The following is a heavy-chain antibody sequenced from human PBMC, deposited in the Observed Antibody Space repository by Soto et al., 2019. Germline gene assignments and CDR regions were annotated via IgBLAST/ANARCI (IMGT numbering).Heavy chain of an antibody. V-gene: IGHV1-46*03. CDR1: GYTFTSYY. Sequence: GASVKVSCKASGYTFTSYYMHWVRQAPGQGLERMGIINPSGGSTSYAQKFQGRVTMTRDTSTSTVYMELSSLRSEDTAVYYCARGYCSGGSCYLLDSWGQGTLVTVSS. D-gene: IGHD2-15*01. J-gene: IGHJ4*02. CDR3: ARGYCSGGSCYLLDS. CDR2: INPSGGST.